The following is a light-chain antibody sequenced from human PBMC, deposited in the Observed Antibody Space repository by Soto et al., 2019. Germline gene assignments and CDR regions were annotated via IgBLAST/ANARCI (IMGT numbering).Light chain of an antibody. V-gene: IGKV1-39*01. CDR2: AAY. Sequence: DIQMTQSPSSLSASVGDRVTITCRASQSISSYLNWYQQKPGKAPKLLIYAAYSLESGVPSRFSGSGSGTEFTLTIKSLQPEDVATYYCQKYDSAPWTFGQGTKVDIK. CDR1: QSISSY. J-gene: IGKJ1*01. CDR3: QKYDSAPWT.